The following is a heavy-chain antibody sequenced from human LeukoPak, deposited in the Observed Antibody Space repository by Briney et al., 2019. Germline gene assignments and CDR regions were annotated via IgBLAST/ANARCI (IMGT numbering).Heavy chain of an antibody. Sequence: PGGSLRLSFAASGFSFRSYGIHWVRQAPGKGLEWVAVIGSDGSKKYYADSVKGRYTISRDNSKNTLYLEINSLRAEDTAVYYCARDLPVRGVGPYGKDVWGQGTTVTVSS. CDR2: IGSDGSKK. CDR3: ARDLPVRGVGPYGKDV. V-gene: IGHV3-33*08. CDR1: GFSFRSYG. J-gene: IGHJ6*02. D-gene: IGHD3-10*01.